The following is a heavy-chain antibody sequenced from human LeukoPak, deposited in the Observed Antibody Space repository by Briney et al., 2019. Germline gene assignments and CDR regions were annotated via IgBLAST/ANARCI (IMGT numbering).Heavy chain of an antibody. CDR2: INPNSGGT. CDR3: ARDRTAVVVAATFRCDY. V-gene: IGHV1-2*02. J-gene: IGHJ4*02. Sequence: ASVKVSCKASGYTFTGYYMHWVRQAPGQGLEWMGWINPNSGGTNYAQKFQGRVTMTRDTSISTAYMELSRLRSDDTAVHYCARDRTAVVVAATFRCDYWGQGTLVTVSS. CDR1: GYTFTGYY. D-gene: IGHD2-15*01.